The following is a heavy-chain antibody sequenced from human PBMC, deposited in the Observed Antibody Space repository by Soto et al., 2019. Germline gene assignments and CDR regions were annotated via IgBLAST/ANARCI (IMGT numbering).Heavy chain of an antibody. Sequence: SETLSLTCSVSGGSISSYYWSWIRQPPGKGLEWIGYIYYTGTTSHNPSLKSRVTISVDKSRNQFSLKLTSVTAADTAVYYCARGPNYDFWSGYFRGWGQGTLVTVSS. J-gene: IGHJ4*02. D-gene: IGHD3-3*01. V-gene: IGHV4-59*01. CDR2: IYYTGTT. CDR1: GGSISSYY. CDR3: ARGPNYDFWSGYFRG.